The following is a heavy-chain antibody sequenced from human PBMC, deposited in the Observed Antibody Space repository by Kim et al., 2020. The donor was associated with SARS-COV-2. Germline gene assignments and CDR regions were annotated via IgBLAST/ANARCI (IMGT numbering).Heavy chain of an antibody. Sequence: ASVKVSCKASGYTFTSYGISWVRQAPGQGLEWMGWISAYNGNTNYAQKLQGRVTMTTDTSTSTAYMELRSLRSDDTAVYYCARLRITIFTNDFDYWGQGTLVTVSS. CDR1: GYTFTSYG. CDR2: ISAYNGNT. D-gene: IGHD3-9*01. CDR3: ARLRITIFTNDFDY. V-gene: IGHV1-18*04. J-gene: IGHJ4*02.